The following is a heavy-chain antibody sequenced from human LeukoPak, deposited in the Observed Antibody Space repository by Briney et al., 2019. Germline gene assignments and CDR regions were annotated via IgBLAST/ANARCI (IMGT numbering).Heavy chain of an antibody. CDR1: GGSFSGYY. D-gene: IGHD3-10*01. Sequence: PSETLSLTCAVYGGSFSGYYWSWIHQPPGKGLEWIGEINHSGSTNYNPPLKSRVTISVDTSKNQFSLKLSSVTAADTAVYYCARDGRSYYGSGSYSNNWFDPWGQGTLVTVSS. J-gene: IGHJ5*02. CDR2: INHSGST. V-gene: IGHV4-34*01. CDR3: ARDGRSYYGSGSYSNNWFDP.